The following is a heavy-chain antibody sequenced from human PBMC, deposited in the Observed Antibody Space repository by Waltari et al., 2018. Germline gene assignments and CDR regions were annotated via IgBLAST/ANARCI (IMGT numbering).Heavy chain of an antibody. V-gene: IGHV3-30*02. CDR2: IRYDGSNI. D-gene: IGHD2-15*01. CDR1: GFTFSSYG. Sequence: QVQLVESGGGVVQPGGSLRLSCAASGFTFSSYGMHGVRQAPGKGLGWVAIIRYDGSNIYYADSVKGRFTISRDNSKNTLYLQMNSLRAEDTAVYYCAKDGGRGVQWGQGTLVTVSS. CDR3: AKDGGRGVQ. J-gene: IGHJ4*02.